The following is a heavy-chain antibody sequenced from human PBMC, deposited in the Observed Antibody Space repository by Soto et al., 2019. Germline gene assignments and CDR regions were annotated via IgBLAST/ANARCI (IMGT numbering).Heavy chain of an antibody. CDR1: GGSISSYY. Sequence: LSLTCTVSGGSISSYYWSWIRQPPGKGLEWIGYIYYSGSTNYNPSLKSRVTISVDTSKNQFSLKLTSVTAADTAVYYCARRYGGNFDYWGQGTLVTVSS. CDR3: ARRYGGNFDY. J-gene: IGHJ4*02. D-gene: IGHD1-26*01. CDR2: IYYSGST. V-gene: IGHV4-59*01.